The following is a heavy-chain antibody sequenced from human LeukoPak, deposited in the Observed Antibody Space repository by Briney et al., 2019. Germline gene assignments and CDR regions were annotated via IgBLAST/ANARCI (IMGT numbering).Heavy chain of an antibody. CDR1: GFTFSTYW. CDR3: AKLPSYSNTFDY. D-gene: IGHD6-13*01. J-gene: IGHJ4*02. Sequence: GGSLRLSCATSGFTFSTYWMTWVRQAPGKGLEWVANIKEDGSLKYYVDSVKGRFTISRDNAKNSLYLQMSSLRVEDTAVYYCAKLPSYSNTFDYWGQGTLVTVSS. V-gene: IGHV3-7*03. CDR2: IKEDGSLK.